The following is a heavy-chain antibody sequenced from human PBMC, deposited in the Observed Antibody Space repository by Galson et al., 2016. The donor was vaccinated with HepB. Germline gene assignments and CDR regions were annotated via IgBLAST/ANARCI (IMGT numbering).Heavy chain of an antibody. J-gene: IGHJ4*02. D-gene: IGHD6-19*01. V-gene: IGHV3-7*01. CDR2: IKQDGSEK. CDR1: GFSVNNFW. CDR3: ARKSMAGPRSYFDY. Sequence: SLRLSCAASGFSVNNFWMSWVRQAPGKGLEWVANIKQDGSEKYYVDSAKGRFTISRDNAENSLYLQMNSLRTEDTAVYFCARKSMAGPRSYFDYWGQGTLVTVSS.